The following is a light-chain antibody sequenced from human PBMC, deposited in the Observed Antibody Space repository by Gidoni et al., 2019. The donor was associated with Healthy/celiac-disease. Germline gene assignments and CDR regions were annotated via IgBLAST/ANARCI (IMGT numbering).Light chain of an antibody. CDR3: QQANSFPRT. Sequence: DVQLTLSPSSVSASVGDRVTITCRASQGISSWLAWYQQKPGKAPKLLIYAASSLQSGVPSRFSCSGSGTDFTLTISSLQPEEFLTYYGQQANSFPRTFGGGTKVEIK. CDR2: AAS. J-gene: IGKJ4*01. V-gene: IGKV1-12*01. CDR1: QGISSW.